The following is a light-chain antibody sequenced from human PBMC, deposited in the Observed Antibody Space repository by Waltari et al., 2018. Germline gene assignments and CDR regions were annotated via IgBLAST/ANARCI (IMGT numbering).Light chain of an antibody. CDR3: QHYVNLPVT. CDR2: DAS. Sequence: EIVLTQSPGTLSLSPGERATLSCRASQSVGKSLAWYQQRPGQAPRLLIYDASTRATGTAGRLSGSGFGTDFSLAISSMEHEDFAVYFCQHYVNLPVTFGQGTKVEI. CDR1: QSVGKS. V-gene: IGKV3-20*01. J-gene: IGKJ1*01.